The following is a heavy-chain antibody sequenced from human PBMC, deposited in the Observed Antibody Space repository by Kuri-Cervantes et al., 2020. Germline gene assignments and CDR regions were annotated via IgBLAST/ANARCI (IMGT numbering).Heavy chain of an antibody. V-gene: IGHV1-2*02. D-gene: IGHD1-26*01. CDR2: INPKSGGT. CDR1: GYTFTDYY. J-gene: IGHJ4*02. CDR3: ASAPSWSGSYYSFDY. Sequence: ASVKVSCKASGYTFTDYYIHWVRQAPGQGLEWMGWINPKSGGTGFAQKFQGRVTMTTNTSISTAYMELSSLRSEDTAVYYCASAPSWSGSYYSFDYWGQGTLVTVSS.